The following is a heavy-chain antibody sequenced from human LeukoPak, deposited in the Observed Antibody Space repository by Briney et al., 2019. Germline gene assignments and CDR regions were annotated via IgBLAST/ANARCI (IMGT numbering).Heavy chain of an antibody. CDR2: IHYSGST. D-gene: IGHD1-14*01. J-gene: IGHJ4*02. CDR3: AKSDHTKTYYFDY. V-gene: IGHV4-39*01. CDR1: GASINSPTYY. Sequence: SETLSLTCTVSGASINSPTYYWAWIRQPPGKGLEWIGSIHYSGSTYYNLSLESRVTISVDTSKNQFFLKLSSVTAADTAVYHCAKSDHTKTYYFDYWGQGALVTVSS.